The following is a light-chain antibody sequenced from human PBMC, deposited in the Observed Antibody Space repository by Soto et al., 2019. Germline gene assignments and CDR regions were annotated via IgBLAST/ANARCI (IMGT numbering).Light chain of an antibody. J-gene: IGKJ1*01. CDR3: QQYGSSPT. V-gene: IGKV3-20*01. CDR2: GAS. CDR1: QSVSSSY. Sequence: EIGLTQSPGTLSLSPGERATLSCSASQSVSSSYLAWYQQKPGQAPRLLIYGASSRATGIPDRFSGSGSGTDFILTISRLEPEDFAVYYCQQYGSSPTFGQGTKVEI.